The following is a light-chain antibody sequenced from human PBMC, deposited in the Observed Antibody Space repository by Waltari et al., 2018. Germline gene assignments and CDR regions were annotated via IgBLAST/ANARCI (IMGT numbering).Light chain of an antibody. Sequence: DVVMSQSPLSLPVTLGQPASISCRSSQSLVHSDGNTYLNWFQQRPGQSPRRLMYKVSRRDAGAPDRFSGSGSGSEFTLNINRVEAEDVGVYYCMQATHWPLTFGQGTKVEIK. CDR3: MQATHWPLT. CDR1: QSLVHSDGNTY. V-gene: IGKV2-30*02. CDR2: KVS. J-gene: IGKJ1*01.